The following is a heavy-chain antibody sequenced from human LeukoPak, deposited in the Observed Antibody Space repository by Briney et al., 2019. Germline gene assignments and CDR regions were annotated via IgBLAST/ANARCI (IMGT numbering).Heavy chain of an antibody. J-gene: IGHJ4*02. CDR2: ISDGGGYT. V-gene: IGHV3-23*01. D-gene: IGHD4-23*01. CDR1: GFTFSNYA. Sequence: PGGSLRLSCAASGFTFSNYAMTWVRQAPGKGLEWVSTISDGGGYTYYADSVKGRYTIFRDNSKNTLHLQMNSLRAEDTAVYYCAKEGGSNLWVNWGQGTLATVSS. CDR3: AKEGGSNLWVN.